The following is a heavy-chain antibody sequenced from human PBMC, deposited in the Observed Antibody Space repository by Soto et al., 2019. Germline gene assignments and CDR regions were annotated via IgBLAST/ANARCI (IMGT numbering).Heavy chain of an antibody. V-gene: IGHV3-23*01. CDR1: GFTFSSYA. Sequence: GGSLRLSCAASGFTFSSYAMSWVRQAPGKGLEWVSAISGSGGSTYYADSVKGRFTISRDNSKNTLYLQMNSLRAEDTAVYYCVKGPIAAAGTFLDYWGQGTLVTVSS. J-gene: IGHJ4*02. CDR2: ISGSGGST. CDR3: VKGPIAAAGTFLDY. D-gene: IGHD6-13*01.